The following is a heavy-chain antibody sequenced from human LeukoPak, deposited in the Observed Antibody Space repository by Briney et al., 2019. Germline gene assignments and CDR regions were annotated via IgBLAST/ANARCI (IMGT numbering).Heavy chain of an antibody. CDR1: GFTFNNAW. CDR3: ARVSYYGSGTNFDY. CDR2: ISSSSSTI. D-gene: IGHD3-10*01. V-gene: IGHV3-48*01. Sequence: PGGSLRLSCEVSGFTFNNAWMSWARQAPGKGLEWVSYISSSSSTIYYADSVKGRFTISRDNAKNSLYLQMNSLRAEDTAVYYCARVSYYGSGTNFDYWGQGTLVTVSS. J-gene: IGHJ4*02.